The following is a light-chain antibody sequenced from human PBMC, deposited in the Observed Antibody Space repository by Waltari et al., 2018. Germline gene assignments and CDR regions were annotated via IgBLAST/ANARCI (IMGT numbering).Light chain of an antibody. J-gene: IGKJ4*01. CDR3: QQYNSYSLLS. Sequence: DIQMTQSPSTLSASVGDRFTITCRASQSISNWLAWYQQKPGKAPKLLIYKASTLESGVPSRVGGSGSGTEFTLTISSLQPDDFATYYCQQYNSYSLLSFGGGTKVEIK. CDR1: QSISNW. V-gene: IGKV1-5*03. CDR2: KAS.